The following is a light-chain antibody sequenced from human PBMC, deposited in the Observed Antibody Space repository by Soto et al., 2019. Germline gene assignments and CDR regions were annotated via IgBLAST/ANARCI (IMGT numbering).Light chain of an antibody. CDR1: QSVTDF. CDR2: DAS. CDR3: QQYNNWPFIT. Sequence: EIVMTQSPTTLSVSPGERATLSFRASQSVTDFLAWYQQKPGQAPRLLIYDASNRATGIPARFSGSGSGTEFTLTISSLQSEDFAVYYCQQYNNWPFITFGQGTRLEIK. J-gene: IGKJ5*01. V-gene: IGKV3D-15*01.